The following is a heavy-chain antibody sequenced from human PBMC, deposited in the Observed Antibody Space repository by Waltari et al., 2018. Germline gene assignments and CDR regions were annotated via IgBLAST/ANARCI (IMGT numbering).Heavy chain of an antibody. CDR2: IYTSGTT. CDR3: ARGPYCGGDCYFDY. V-gene: IGHV4-4*07. D-gene: IGHD2-21*02. J-gene: IGHJ4*02. CDR1: GGSIRSYY. Sequence: QVQLQESGPGLVKPSETLSLTCSVVGGSIRSYYWSWIRRPAGKGLEWIGRIYTSGTTNYNPSLKSRVTMSVDTSNNQFSLKVSSVTAADTAMYYCARGPYCGGDCYFDYWGQGTLVTVSS.